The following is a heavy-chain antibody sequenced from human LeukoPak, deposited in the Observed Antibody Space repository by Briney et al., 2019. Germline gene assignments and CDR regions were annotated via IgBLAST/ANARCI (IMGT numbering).Heavy chain of an antibody. Sequence: GGSLRLSCTSSGFTFSSDAMTWVRQAPGKGLEWVSSISGSGDGTYYADSVKGRFTISRDNSKNTLYLQMNSLRAEDTAVYYCANKPAGFGPWGQGTLVTVSS. CDR3: ANKPAGFGP. CDR1: GFTFSSDA. CDR2: ISGSGDGT. J-gene: IGHJ5*02. V-gene: IGHV3-23*01. D-gene: IGHD1-14*01.